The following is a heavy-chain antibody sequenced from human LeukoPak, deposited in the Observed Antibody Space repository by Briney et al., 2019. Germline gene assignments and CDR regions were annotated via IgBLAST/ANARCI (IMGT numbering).Heavy chain of an antibody. Sequence: GSSVKVSCKASGYTFTYRYLHWVRQAPGQALEWMGWITPFNGNTNYAQKFQDRVTITRDRSMSTAYMELSSLRSEDTAMYYCASCGGDCYSGVRDAFDIWGQGTMVTVSS. D-gene: IGHD2-21*02. CDR2: ITPFNGNT. J-gene: IGHJ3*02. V-gene: IGHV1-45*02. CDR3: ASCGGDCYSGVRDAFDI. CDR1: GYTFTYRY.